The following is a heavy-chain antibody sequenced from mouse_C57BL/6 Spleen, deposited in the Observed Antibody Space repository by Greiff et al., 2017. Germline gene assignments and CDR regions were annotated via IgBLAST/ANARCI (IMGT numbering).Heavy chain of an antibody. D-gene: IGHD2-2*01. V-gene: IGHV14-4*01. CDR2: IDPENGDT. CDR3: TPSMVTRRY. Sequence: EVQLQQSGAELVRPGASVKLSCTASGFNIKDDYMHWVKQRPEQGLEWIGWIDPENGDTEYASKFQGKATITADTSSNTPYLQLSSLTSEDTAVYYCTPSMVTRRYWGQGTTLTVSS. J-gene: IGHJ2*01. CDR1: GFNIKDDY.